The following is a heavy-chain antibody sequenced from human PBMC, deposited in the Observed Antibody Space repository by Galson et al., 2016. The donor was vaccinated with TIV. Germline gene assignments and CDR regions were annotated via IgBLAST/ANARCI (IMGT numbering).Heavy chain of an antibody. D-gene: IGHD2-15*01. CDR2: YSAVGTSI. CDR1: GFTVSDYY. V-gene: IGHV3-11*04. J-gene: IGHJ6*02. CDR3: ARERVVDATYFYYYYGMDV. Sequence: SLRLSCAASGFTVSDYYMNWIRQAPGKGLEWLSYYSAVGTSIYYADSVKGRFTISRDNSKNTLYLQMNSLRVEDTAVYYWARERVVDATYFYYYYGMDVWGQGTAVTVSS.